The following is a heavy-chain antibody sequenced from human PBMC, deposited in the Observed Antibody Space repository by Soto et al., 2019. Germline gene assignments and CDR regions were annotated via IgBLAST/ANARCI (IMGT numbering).Heavy chain of an antibody. V-gene: IGHV2-5*02. CDR1: GFSLSTAGKS. D-gene: IGHD3-16*01. CDR2: IYWDDDK. CDR3: AHSRGDGDYFPY. J-gene: IGHJ4*02. Sequence: QITLKESGPPLVKPTQTLTLTCTFSGFSLSTAGKSVAWIRQPPGKALEWLSVIYWDDDKRYSPSRKSRLTIAKDTSKNQVVLKMTNMDPLDTGTYYCAHSRGDGDYFPYWGQGTLVSVSS.